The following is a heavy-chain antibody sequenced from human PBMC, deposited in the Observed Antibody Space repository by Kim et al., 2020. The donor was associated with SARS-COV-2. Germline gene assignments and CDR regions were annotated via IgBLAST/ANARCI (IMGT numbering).Heavy chain of an antibody. CDR1: GYTFTSYA. D-gene: IGHD6-19*01. CDR2: INAGNGTT. CDR3: VKSGYSSGWYPHYFDY. J-gene: IGHJ4*02. Sequence: ASVKVSCKASGYTFTSYAMHWVRQAPGQRLEWMGWINAGNGTTKYSQKFQGRVTITRDTSASTAYMELSSLRSEDTAVYYCVKSGYSSGWYPHYFDYWGQGTLVTVSS. V-gene: IGHV1-3*01.